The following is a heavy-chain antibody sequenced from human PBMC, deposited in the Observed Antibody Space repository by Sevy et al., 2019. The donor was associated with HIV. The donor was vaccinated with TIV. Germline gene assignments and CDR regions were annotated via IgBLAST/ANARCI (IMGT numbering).Heavy chain of an antibody. CDR3: ARVGYSYGYEYY. CDR1: GFTFSSYS. D-gene: IGHD5-18*01. J-gene: IGHJ4*02. V-gene: IGHV3-21*01. Sequence: GGSLRLSCAASGFTFSSYSMNWVRQAPGKGLEWVSSISSSSSYIYYADSVKGRFTISRDNAKNSLYLQMNSLRAEDTAVYYCARVGYSYGYEYYWGQGTLVTVSS. CDR2: ISSSSSYI.